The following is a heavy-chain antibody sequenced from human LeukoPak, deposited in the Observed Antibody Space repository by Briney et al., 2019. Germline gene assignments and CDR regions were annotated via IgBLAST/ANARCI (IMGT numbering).Heavy chain of an antibody. V-gene: IGHV4-39*07. CDR3: ARALIRYSSSCCYFDY. J-gene: IGHJ4*02. CDR2: IYYSGST. D-gene: IGHD6-13*01. CDR1: GGSISSSSYY. Sequence: SETLPLTCTVSGGSISSSSYYWGWIRQPPGKGLEWIGSIYYSGSTYYNPSLKSRVTISVDTSKNQFSLKLSSVTAADTAVYYCARALIRYSSSCCYFDYWGQGTLVTVSS.